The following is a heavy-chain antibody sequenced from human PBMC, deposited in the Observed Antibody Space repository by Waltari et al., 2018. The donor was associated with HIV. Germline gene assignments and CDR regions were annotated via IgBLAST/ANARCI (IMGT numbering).Heavy chain of an antibody. Sequence: QVQLQQWGAGLLKPSETLSLTCAVYGGSFSGYYWSWIRQPPGKGLEWIGEINHSGSTNYNPSLKSRVTISVDTSKNQFSLKLSSVTAADTAVYYCARAAQSALPYFDYWGQGTLVTVSS. CDR1: GGSFSGYY. V-gene: IGHV4-34*01. D-gene: IGHD3-16*02. CDR2: INHSGST. CDR3: ARAAQSALPYFDY. J-gene: IGHJ4*02.